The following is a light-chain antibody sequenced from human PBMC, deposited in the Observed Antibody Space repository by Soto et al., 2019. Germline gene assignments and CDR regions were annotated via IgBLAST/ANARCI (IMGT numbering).Light chain of an antibody. CDR3: QKYNRAPLT. Sequence: DVQMTQSPSSLSAFVGDRVTITCRASQGIAPYLAWFQQKPGKVPKLLIYATSTLQSGVPSRFSGRGSGTDFTLTISSLQPEDVGTYYCQKYNRAPLTFGGGTKVEIK. CDR1: QGIAPY. J-gene: IGKJ4*02. V-gene: IGKV1-27*01. CDR2: ATS.